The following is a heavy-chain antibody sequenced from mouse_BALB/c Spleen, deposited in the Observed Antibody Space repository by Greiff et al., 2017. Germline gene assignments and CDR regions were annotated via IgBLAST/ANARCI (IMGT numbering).Heavy chain of an antibody. D-gene: IGHD2-10*01. CDR1: GYTFTSYW. Sequence: LQQPGSELVRPGASVKLSCKASGYTFTSYWMHWVKQRHGQGLEWIGNIYPGSGSTNYDEKFKSKGTLTVDTSSSTAYMHLSSLTSEDSAVYYCTRSSYWDAMDYWGQGTSVTVSS. CDR2: IYPGSGST. J-gene: IGHJ4*01. V-gene: IGHV1S22*01. CDR3: TRSSYWDAMDY.